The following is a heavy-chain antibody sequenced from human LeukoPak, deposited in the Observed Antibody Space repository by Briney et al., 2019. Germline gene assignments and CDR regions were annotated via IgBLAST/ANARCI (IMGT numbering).Heavy chain of an antibody. CDR3: AKEPYYYDSSGYWDY. J-gene: IGHJ4*02. D-gene: IGHD3-22*01. CDR1: GYTFTTHY. Sequence: ASVKVSCKASGYTFTTHYIHWVRQAPGQGLDWLGIINPSDGGASYAQKFQGRLTMSRDTSTSTLYMELSSLRSEDTAIYYCAKEPYYYDSSGYWDYWGQGTLVTVSS. CDR2: INPSDGGA. V-gene: IGHV1-46*01.